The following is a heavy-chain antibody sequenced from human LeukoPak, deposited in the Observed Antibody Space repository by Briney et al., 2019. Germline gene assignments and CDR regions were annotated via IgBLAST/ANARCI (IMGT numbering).Heavy chain of an antibody. D-gene: IGHD6-13*01. CDR3: ARAAAGTPVFDY. J-gene: IGHJ4*02. CDR1: GENLSNYL. V-gene: IGHV1-69*10. CDR2: VIPVLGRS. Sequence: SVKVSCKSSGENLSNYLITWVRQAPGQGLEWMGHVIPVLGRSNFAQKYQGRVTITADKSTSTAYMELSSLRSEDTAVYYCARAAAGTPVFDYWGQGTLATVSS.